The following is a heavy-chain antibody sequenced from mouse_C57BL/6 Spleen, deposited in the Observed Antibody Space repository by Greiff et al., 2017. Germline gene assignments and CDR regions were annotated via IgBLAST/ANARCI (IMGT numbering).Heavy chain of an antibody. D-gene: IGHD2-2*01. J-gene: IGHJ3*01. CDR1: GYAFSSSW. CDR2: IYPGDGDT. Sequence: QVQLKQSGPELVKPGASVKISCKASGYAFSSSWMNWVKQRPGKGLEWIGRIYPGDGDTNYNGKFKGKATLTADKSSSTAYMQLSSLTSEDSAVYFCARESGYDDAYWGQGTLVTVSA. CDR3: ARESGYDDAY. V-gene: IGHV1-82*01.